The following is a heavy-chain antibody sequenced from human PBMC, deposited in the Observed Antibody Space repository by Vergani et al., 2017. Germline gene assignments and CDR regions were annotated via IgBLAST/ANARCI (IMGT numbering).Heavy chain of an antibody. J-gene: IGHJ6*02. V-gene: IGHV3-21*01. CDR1: GFTFSSYS. D-gene: IGHD5-12*01. Sequence: EVQLVESGGGLVKLGGSLRLSCAASGFTFSSYSLNRVRQAPGKGLVWVSSISSSSSYVYYADSVKGRFTISRDNVMNSLYLQMNSLRAEDTAMYYCARDISGYDLGYYYYSMNVWGQRTTVTVSS. CDR3: ARDISGYDLGYYYYSMNV. CDR2: ISSSSSYV.